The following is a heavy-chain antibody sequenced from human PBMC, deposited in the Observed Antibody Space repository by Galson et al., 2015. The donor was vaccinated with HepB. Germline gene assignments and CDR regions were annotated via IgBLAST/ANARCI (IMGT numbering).Heavy chain of an antibody. CDR1: GATFGSYA. CDR3: ARIMEVFSDCYMDV. V-gene: IGHV1-69*13. Sequence: SVKVSCKASGATFGSYAFSWVRQAPGQGLEWMGGVIPMFDTTHYAQKFQDRVTISADESTSSAYLELRGLRSEDTAVYYCARIMEVFSDCYMDVWGKGTRVTVSS. CDR2: VIPMFDTT. D-gene: IGHD5/OR15-5a*01. J-gene: IGHJ6*03.